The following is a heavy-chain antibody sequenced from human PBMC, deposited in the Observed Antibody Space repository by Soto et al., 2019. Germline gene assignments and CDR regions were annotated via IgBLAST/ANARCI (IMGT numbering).Heavy chain of an antibody. D-gene: IGHD3-9*01. CDR1: AYTFADYG. J-gene: IGHJ4*01. CDR2: ISGFNGNT. CDR3: ARARRTGYSHFDY. Sequence: GASVKVSCKASAYTFADYGIICVRQAPGQGLEWMGWISGFNGNTNYAQKFQDRVTMATDTSTTTAYMELRSLRSDDTAVYFCARARRTGYSHFDYWGQGTLVTVSS. V-gene: IGHV1-18*01.